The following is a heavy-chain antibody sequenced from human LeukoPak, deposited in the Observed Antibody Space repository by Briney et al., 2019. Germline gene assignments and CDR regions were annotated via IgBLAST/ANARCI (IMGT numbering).Heavy chain of an antibody. D-gene: IGHD3-22*01. CDR2: INHSGST. J-gene: IGHJ4*02. V-gene: IGHV4-34*01. CDR1: GGFFSGYY. Sequence: SETLSLTCAVYGGFFSGYYWSWIRQPPGKGLEWIGEINHSGSTNYNPSLKSRVTISVDTSKNQFSLKLSSVTAADTAVYYCARAVEGSYYYDSSGYPDYWGQGTLVTVSS. CDR3: ARAVEGSYYYDSSGYPDY.